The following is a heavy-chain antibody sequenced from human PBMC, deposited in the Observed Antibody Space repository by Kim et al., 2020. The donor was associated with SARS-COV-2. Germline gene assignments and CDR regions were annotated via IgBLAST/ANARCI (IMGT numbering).Heavy chain of an antibody. CDR1: GFTFNGYA. Sequence: GGSLRLSCAASGFTFNGYAMHWVRQAPGKGLEWVSGISWDSDKEGYAESVRGRFTISRDNAKHSLYLEMNSLTVEDTALYYCAKDMYYHSSGTTSRNYYGMDVCGQGTTVIVSS. D-gene: IGHD3-10*01. CDR3: AKDMYYHSSGTTSRNYYGMDV. V-gene: IGHV3-9*01. CDR2: ISWDSDKE. J-gene: IGHJ6*02.